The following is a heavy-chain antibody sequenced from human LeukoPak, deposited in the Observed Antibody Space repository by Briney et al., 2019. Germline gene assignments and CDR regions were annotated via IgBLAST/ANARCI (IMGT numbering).Heavy chain of an antibody. Sequence: GGSLRLSCAASGFTFTYAWMSWVRQAPGKGREWVGRIKSETDGGTTAYCSPVKGRFTISRDDSKKTLFLQINTLKTEDTAISYCTISGSHIDYWGQGTLVTVSS. CDR1: GFTFTYAW. D-gene: IGHD1-26*01. CDR3: TISGSHIDY. V-gene: IGHV3-15*01. J-gene: IGHJ4*02. CDR2: IKSETDGGTT.